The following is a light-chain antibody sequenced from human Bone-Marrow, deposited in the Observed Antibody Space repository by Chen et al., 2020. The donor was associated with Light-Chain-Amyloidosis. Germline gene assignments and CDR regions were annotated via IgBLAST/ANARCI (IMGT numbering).Light chain of an antibody. CDR1: DLPTKY. CDR2: KDT. Sequence: SYELTQPPAVSVSPGQTARITCSGDDLPTKYAHWDQQKPGQLPVLVIHKDTERPSGISDRCSGSSSGPTATLTMSGVQAEEEADCPGQSADSSGSYEVIVGGGTKRTVL. V-gene: IGLV3-25*02. CDR3: QSADSSGSYEVI. J-gene: IGLJ2*01.